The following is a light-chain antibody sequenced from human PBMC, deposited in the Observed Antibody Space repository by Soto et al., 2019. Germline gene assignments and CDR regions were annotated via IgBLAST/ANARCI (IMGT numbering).Light chain of an antibody. CDR3: CSYAGSYTFDV. CDR2: DVA. J-gene: IGLJ1*01. Sequence: QPALTQPRSVSGSPGQSVTISCTGTSSDVGGYNYVSWYQQHPGKAPKLMIYDVAKRPSGVPDRFSGSKSDNTASLTISGLQAEDEADYYCCSYAGSYTFDVFGTGTKATVL. CDR1: SSDVGGYNY. V-gene: IGLV2-11*01.